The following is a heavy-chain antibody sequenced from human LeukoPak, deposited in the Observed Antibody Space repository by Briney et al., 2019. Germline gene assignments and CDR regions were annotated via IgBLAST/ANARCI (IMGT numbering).Heavy chain of an antibody. CDR1: GYTFTSYG. D-gene: IGHD6-19*01. V-gene: IGHV1-18*01. Sequence: ASVRVSCKASGYTFTSYGISWVRQAPGQGLEWMGWISAYNGNTNYAQKLQGRVTMTTDTSTSTAYMELRSLRSDDTAVYYCARDHSSGWYGGDWGQGTLVTVSS. CDR2: ISAYNGNT. J-gene: IGHJ4*02. CDR3: ARDHSSGWYGGD.